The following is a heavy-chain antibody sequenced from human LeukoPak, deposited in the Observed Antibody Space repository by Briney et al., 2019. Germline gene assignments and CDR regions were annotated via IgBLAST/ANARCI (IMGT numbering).Heavy chain of an antibody. CDR3: ARAHHRRVYDYVWGSYPY. CDR1: GFIFNNYA. CDR2: ISSSSSTI. J-gene: IGHJ4*02. Sequence: GGSLRLSCAASGFIFNNYAMSWVRQAPGKGLEWVSYISSSSSTIYYADSVKGRFTISRDNAKNSLYLQMNSLRAEDTAVYYCARAHHRRVYDYVWGSYPYWGQGTLVTVSS. V-gene: IGHV3-48*01. D-gene: IGHD3-16*02.